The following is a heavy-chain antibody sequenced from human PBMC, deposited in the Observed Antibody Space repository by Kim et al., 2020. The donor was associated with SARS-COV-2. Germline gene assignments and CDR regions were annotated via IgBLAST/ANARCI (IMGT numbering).Heavy chain of an antibody. Sequence: GGSLRLSCTASGFSFSDYHMDWVRQAPGKGLEWVGRSRNKAKRYTTEYAASVKGRFSISRDDSKNSLYLQMNSLKTEDTAVYFCTQGYCSGGGCGWGDYWGQGSLVTVSS. J-gene: IGHJ4*02. V-gene: IGHV3-72*01. CDR3: TQGYCSGGGCGWGDY. CDR1: GFSFSDYH. CDR2: SRNKAKRYTT. D-gene: IGHD2-15*01.